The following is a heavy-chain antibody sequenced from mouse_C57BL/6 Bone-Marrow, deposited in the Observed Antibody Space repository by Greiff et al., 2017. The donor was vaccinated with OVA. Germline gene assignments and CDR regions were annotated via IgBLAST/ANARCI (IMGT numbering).Heavy chain of an antibody. CDR2: IYPSDSET. V-gene: IGHV1-61*01. CDR3: ARRRDGYSWFAY. Sequence: QVQLQHPGAELVRPGSSVKLSCKASGYTFTSYWMDWVKQRPGQGLEWIGNIYPSDSETHYNQKFKDKATLTVDKSSSTAYMQLSSLTSEDSAVYYCARRRDGYSWFAYWGQGTLVTVSA. J-gene: IGHJ3*01. D-gene: IGHD2-3*01. CDR1: GYTFTSYW.